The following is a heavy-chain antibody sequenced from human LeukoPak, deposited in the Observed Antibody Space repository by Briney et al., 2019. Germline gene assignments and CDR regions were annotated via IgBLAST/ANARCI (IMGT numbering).Heavy chain of an antibody. CDR2: ISGYNGNT. J-gene: IGHJ4*02. V-gene: IGHV1-18*01. CDR1: GYTFTSYG. Sequence: GASVKVSCKASGYTFTSYGITWVRQAPGQGLEWMGWISGYNGNTDYAQKLQGRVTMTTATSTSTAYMELRSLRSDDTAVYYCASEHSSSWYETDYWGQGTLVTVSS. D-gene: IGHD6-13*01. CDR3: ASEHSSSWYETDY.